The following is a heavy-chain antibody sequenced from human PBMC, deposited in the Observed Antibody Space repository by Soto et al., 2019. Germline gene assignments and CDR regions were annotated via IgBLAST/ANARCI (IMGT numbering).Heavy chain of an antibody. CDR2: IIPILGTA. V-gene: IGHV1-69*13. Sequence: SVKVSCKASGGTFSSYAISWVRQAPGQGLEWMGGIIPILGTANYAQKFQGRVTITADESTSTAYMELSSLRSEDTAVYYCASPSYYDFWSGRDYYYGMDVWGQGTTVTVSS. CDR1: GGTFSSYA. D-gene: IGHD3-3*01. CDR3: ASPSYYDFWSGRDYYYGMDV. J-gene: IGHJ6*02.